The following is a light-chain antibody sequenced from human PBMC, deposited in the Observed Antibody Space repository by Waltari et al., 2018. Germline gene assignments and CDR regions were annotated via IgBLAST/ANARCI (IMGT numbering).Light chain of an antibody. CDR1: QGISSY. CDR2: AES. V-gene: IGKV1-9*01. J-gene: IGKJ3*01. CDR3: QQLNSYPPT. Sequence: DIQLTQSPSFLSASVGDRVTITCRASQGISSYLAWYQQKPGKAPKILIYAESTLQSGVPSRFSGSGSGTEFTLTISSLQPEDFATYYCQQLNSYPPTFGPGTKVDIK.